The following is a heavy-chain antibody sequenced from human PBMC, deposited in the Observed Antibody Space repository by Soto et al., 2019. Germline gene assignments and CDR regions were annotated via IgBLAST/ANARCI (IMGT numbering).Heavy chain of an antibody. CDR2: ITDTGGDT. D-gene: IGHD3-10*01. CDR3: ARGSTDSYPGSRIFDF. V-gene: IGHV3-23*04. CDR1: GFTFSSYG. J-gene: IGHJ4*02. Sequence: VQLVESGGGVVQPGRSLRLSCAASGFTFSSYGMHWVRQAPGKGLEWVSTITDTGGDTKYADSVRGRFTMSRDNSKKTLYLQMNSLRVEDSALYYCARGSTDSYPGSRIFDFWGRGTLVTVSS.